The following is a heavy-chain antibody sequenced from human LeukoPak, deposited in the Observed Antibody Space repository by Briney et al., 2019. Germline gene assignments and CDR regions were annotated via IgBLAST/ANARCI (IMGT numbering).Heavy chain of an antibody. D-gene: IGHD2-21*02. Sequence: GGSLRLSCAASGFTFSSFAMHWVRRAPGKGLEFVSAISYNGGSTYYANSVKGRFTISRDNSKNTLFMQMNSLRAEDTAVYYCAKTRSPYCGGDCHFDYWGQGTLVTVSS. J-gene: IGHJ4*02. CDR2: ISYNGGST. CDR1: GFTFSSFA. CDR3: AKTRSPYCGGDCHFDY. V-gene: IGHV3-64*01.